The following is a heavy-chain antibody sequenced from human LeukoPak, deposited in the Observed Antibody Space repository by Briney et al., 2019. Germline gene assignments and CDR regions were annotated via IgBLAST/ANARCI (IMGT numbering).Heavy chain of an antibody. D-gene: IGHD3-22*01. J-gene: IGHJ4*02. Sequence: GESLKISCKGSGYSLTSYWIGWVRQMPGKGLEWMGIIYPGDSDTKYSPSFQGQVTISADRYSNTAYLQWSSLKASDTAIYYCARHPITRYYGSSGYSAGGPDYWGQGTLVTVSS. V-gene: IGHV5-51*01. CDR3: ARHPITRYYGSSGYSAGGPDY. CDR1: GYSLTSYW. CDR2: IYPGDSDT.